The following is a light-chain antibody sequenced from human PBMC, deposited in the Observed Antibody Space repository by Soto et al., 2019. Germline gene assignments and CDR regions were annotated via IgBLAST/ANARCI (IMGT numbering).Light chain of an antibody. CDR2: GAS. J-gene: IGKJ1*01. V-gene: IGKV3-15*01. CDR3: QQYNNWPRT. CDR1: QSVSSN. Sequence: EIVVTQSPSTLSGSPGERATLCCRASQSVSSNLAWYQQKPGQAPRLLIYGASTRATGIPARFSGSGSGTEFTLTISSLQSGDFAVYYCQQYNNWPRTFGQGTKVDI.